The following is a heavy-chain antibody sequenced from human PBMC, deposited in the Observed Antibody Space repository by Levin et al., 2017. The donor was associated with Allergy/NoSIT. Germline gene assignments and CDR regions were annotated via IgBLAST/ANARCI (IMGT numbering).Heavy chain of an antibody. CDR1: GFTFSSYA. V-gene: IGHV3-23*01. CDR2: ISGSGGST. Sequence: GESLRLSCAASGFTFSSYAMSWVRQAPGKGLEWVSAISGSGGSTYYADSVKGRFTISRDNSKNTLYLQMNSLRAEDTAVYYCAKVGHYGWYFDLWGRGTLVTVSS. CDR3: AKVGHYGWYFDL. J-gene: IGHJ2*01. D-gene: IGHD4-17*01.